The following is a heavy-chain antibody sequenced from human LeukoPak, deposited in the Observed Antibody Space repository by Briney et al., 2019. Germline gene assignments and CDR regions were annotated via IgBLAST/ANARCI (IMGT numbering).Heavy chain of an antibody. D-gene: IGHD5-24*01. Sequence: GGSLRLSCAASGFTFSSSSMDWVRQAPGKGLEWVSSISSSTKYISYADSVKGRFTISRDNANNSLYLQMNSLRAEDTAVYYCAKGRWVQPAGYLDFSGQGTLVTVSA. J-gene: IGHJ4*02. CDR3: AKGRWVQPAGYLDF. CDR2: ISSSTKYI. CDR1: GFTFSSSS. V-gene: IGHV3-21*01.